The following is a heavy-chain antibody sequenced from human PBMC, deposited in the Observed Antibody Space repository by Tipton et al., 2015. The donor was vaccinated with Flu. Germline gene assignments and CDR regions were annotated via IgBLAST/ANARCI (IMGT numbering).Heavy chain of an antibody. D-gene: IGHD2-2*01. Sequence: TLSLTCAVYGGSFSGYYWSWIRQPPGKGLEWIGEINHSGSTNYNPSLKSRVTISVDTSKNQFSLKLSSVTAADTAVYYCARDDRVVVVPAAMGFLYDMDVWGQGTTVTVSS. V-gene: IGHV4-34*01. CDR1: GGSFSGYY. J-gene: IGHJ6*02. CDR2: INHSGST. CDR3: ARDDRVVVVPAAMGFLYDMDV.